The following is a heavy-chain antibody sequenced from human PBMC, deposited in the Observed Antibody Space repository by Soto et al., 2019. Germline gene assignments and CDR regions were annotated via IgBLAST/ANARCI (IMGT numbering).Heavy chain of an antibody. CDR2: IYHGGST. Sequence: SETLSLTCTVSGDSISSTRWWSWVRQSPGKGLEWIGDIYHGGSTNYNPSLKSRVTLSVDTSKNQFSLKLSSVTAADTAVYYCARRYGGAVDYWGQGTLVTVSS. V-gene: IGHV4-4*02. D-gene: IGHD3-10*01. CDR1: GDSISSTRW. CDR3: ARRYGGAVDY. J-gene: IGHJ4*02.